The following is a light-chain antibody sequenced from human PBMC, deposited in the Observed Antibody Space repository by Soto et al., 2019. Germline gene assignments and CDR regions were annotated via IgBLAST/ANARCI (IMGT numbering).Light chain of an antibody. Sequence: QSALTQPASVSGSPGQSITISCTGTSSDVGGYNYVSWYQQHPGKAPKLMIYDVSNRPSGVSNRFSGSKSDNTASLTISGLQPEDEADYYCNLYTSSGTVVFGGGTKLTVL. CDR2: DVS. V-gene: IGLV2-14*03. J-gene: IGLJ2*01. CDR1: SSDVGGYNY. CDR3: NLYTSSGTVV.